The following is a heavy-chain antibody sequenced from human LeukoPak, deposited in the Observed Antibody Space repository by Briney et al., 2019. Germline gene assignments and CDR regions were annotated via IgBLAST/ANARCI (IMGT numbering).Heavy chain of an antibody. D-gene: IGHD3-22*01. CDR1: GFTFSSYG. V-gene: IGHV3-48*01. J-gene: IGHJ4*02. CDR2: ISSSSSTI. Sequence: PGRSLRLSCAASGFTFSSYGMHWVRQAPGKGLEWVSYISSSSSTIYYADSVKGRFTISRDNAKNSLYLQMNSLRAEDTAVYYCARAGADYYDSSGYYYFDYWGQGTLVTVSS. CDR3: ARAGADYYDSSGYYYFDY.